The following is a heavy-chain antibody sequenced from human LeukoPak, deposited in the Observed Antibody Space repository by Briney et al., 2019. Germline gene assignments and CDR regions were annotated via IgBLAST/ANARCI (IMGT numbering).Heavy chain of an antibody. J-gene: IGHJ6*03. CDR3: ARVEEGYGSGRRENYYYYYMDV. Sequence: PSETLSLTCTVSGGSISSYYWSWIRQPPGKGLEWIGYIYYSGSTNYNPSLKSRVTISVDTSKNQFSLKLSSVTAADTAVYYCARVEEGYGSGRRENYYYYYMDVWGKGTTVTVSS. CDR1: GGSISSYY. CDR2: IYYSGST. V-gene: IGHV4-59*01. D-gene: IGHD3-10*01.